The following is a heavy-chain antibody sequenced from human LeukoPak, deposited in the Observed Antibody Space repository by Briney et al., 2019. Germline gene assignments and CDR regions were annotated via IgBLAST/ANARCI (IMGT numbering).Heavy chain of an antibody. V-gene: IGHV3-64*01. CDR1: GFTFSSYG. CDR3: AKDSSGTPLANSDY. Sequence: PGGSLRLSCAASGFTFSSYGMHWVRQAPGKGLESVSAISINGGSTYYANSVKGRFTISRDNSKNTLYLQMNSLRAEDTAVYYCAKDSSGTPLANSDYWGQGALVTVSS. CDR2: ISINGGST. D-gene: IGHD3-10*01. J-gene: IGHJ4*02.